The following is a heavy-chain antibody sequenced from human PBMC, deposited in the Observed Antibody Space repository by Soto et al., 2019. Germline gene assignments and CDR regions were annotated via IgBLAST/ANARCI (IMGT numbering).Heavy chain of an antibody. Sequence: SQTLSLTCAISGDSVSSNSAAWNWIRQSPSRGLEWLGRTYYRSQWLNDYAVSVKSRITISPDTSKNQFSLQLNSVTPEDTAVHYCARERYITLDFPDYTGMDVWGQGTAVTVSS. D-gene: IGHD1-20*01. CDR1: GDSVSSNSAA. CDR2: TYYRSQWLN. CDR3: ARERYITLDFPDYTGMDV. J-gene: IGHJ6*02. V-gene: IGHV6-1*01.